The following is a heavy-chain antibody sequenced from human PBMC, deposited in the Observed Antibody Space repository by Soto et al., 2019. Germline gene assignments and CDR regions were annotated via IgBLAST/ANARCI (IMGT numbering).Heavy chain of an antibody. Sequence: QVQLVESGGGWVKPGGSRRLACAASGFTFSDYYMSWIRQAPGKGLEWVSYISSSGSTIYYADSVKGRFTISRDNAKNSLYLQMNSLRAEDTAVYYCARVDGSGSYDNEYYFDYWGQGTLVTVSS. J-gene: IGHJ4*01. D-gene: IGHD3-10*01. CDR3: ARVDGSGSYDNEYYFDY. CDR1: GFTFSDYY. V-gene: IGHV3-11*01. CDR2: ISSSGSTI.